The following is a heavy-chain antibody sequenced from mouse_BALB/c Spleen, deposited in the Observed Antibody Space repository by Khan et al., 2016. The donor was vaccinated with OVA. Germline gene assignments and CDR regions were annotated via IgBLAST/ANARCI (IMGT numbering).Heavy chain of an antibody. V-gene: IGHV1S136*01. J-gene: IGHJ3*01. D-gene: IGHD1-1*01. Sequence: EVQLHQSGPELVKPGASVKMSCKASGYTFTSYVMHWVKQKPGLGLEWIGYIYPFNDDTKYNEKFKGKATLTSDKSSSTAYMELSSLTSEDSAVXYCAPVGTYYVSFAYWGQGTLVTVSA. CDR1: GYTFTSYV. CDR3: APVGTYYVSFAY. CDR2: IYPFNDDT.